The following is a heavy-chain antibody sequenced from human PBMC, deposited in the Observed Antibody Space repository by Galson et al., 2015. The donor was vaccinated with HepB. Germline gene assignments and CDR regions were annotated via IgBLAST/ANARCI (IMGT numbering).Heavy chain of an antibody. CDR3: ARKAGLYYYDSSGYYLDY. CDR2: ISNSGSTI. Sequence: SLRLSCAASGFTFSSYEMNWVRQAPGEGLEWVSYISNSGSTIYYADSVKGRFTISRDNAKNSLYLQMSSLRAEDTAVYYCARKAGLYYYDSSGYYLDYWGQGTLVTVSS. CDR1: GFTFSSYE. D-gene: IGHD3-22*01. V-gene: IGHV3-48*03. J-gene: IGHJ4*02.